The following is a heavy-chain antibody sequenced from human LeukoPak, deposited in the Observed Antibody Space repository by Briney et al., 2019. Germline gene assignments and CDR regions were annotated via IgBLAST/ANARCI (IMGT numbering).Heavy chain of an antibody. CDR3: TTRSPARYCSDGACYSSADY. CDR2: IRSKADGGTP. Sequence: GGSLRLSCAASGISFSDAWMNWVRQAPGKGLEWVGHIRSKADGGTPDYIAPVKGRFTISRDDSKDTLYLQMNSLNTEDTAMYYCTTRSPARYCSDGACYSSADYWGQGTLVTVSS. D-gene: IGHD2-15*01. CDR1: GISFSDAW. V-gene: IGHV3-15*07. J-gene: IGHJ4*02.